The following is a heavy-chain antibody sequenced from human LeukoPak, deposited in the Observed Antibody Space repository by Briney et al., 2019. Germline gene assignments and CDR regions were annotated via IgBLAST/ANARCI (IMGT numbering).Heavy chain of an antibody. D-gene: IGHD2-2*01. Sequence: ASVKVSCKASGYTFTGYYMHWVRQAPGQGLEWMGWINPNSGGTNYAQKFQGRVTMTRDTSISTAYMELSSLRSEDTAVYYCARDRWRGSEQLLRYDVWGKGTTVTVSS. CDR1: GYTFTGYY. CDR2: INPNSGGT. CDR3: ARDRWRGSEQLLRYDV. V-gene: IGHV1-2*02. J-gene: IGHJ6*04.